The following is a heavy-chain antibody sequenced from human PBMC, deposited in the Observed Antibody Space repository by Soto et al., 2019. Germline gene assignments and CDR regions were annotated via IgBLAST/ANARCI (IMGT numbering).Heavy chain of an antibody. D-gene: IGHD4-17*01. Sequence: QVQLQESGPGLVEPSQTLSLTCTVSGDSISTDNYYWSWIRQHPGKGLEWIGYIFYSGATSYNPSLKSRLTMSVDTSKNQFSMRLSSVTAADTAVYYCARGPTVTSDFWGQGTLVTVSS. V-gene: IGHV4-31*03. CDR2: IFYSGAT. J-gene: IGHJ4*02. CDR3: ARGPTVTSDF. CDR1: GDSISTDNYY.